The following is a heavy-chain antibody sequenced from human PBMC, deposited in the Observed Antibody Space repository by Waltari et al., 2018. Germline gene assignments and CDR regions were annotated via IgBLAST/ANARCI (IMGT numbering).Heavy chain of an antibody. CDR1: GGSINTYF. J-gene: IGHJ3*01. Sequence: QVQVQESGPGLVKPSESLSLTCTVPGGSINTYFWSWLRQPPGRALDCVASIYHSGNTNCNPSLNSRVTISEDTSENQFSLKLNSVTAADTAVYYCARVGGTYGNSFDLWGEGIMVTVSS. CDR3: ARVGGTYGNSFDL. CDR2: IYHSGNT. D-gene: IGHD1-26*01. V-gene: IGHV4-59*01.